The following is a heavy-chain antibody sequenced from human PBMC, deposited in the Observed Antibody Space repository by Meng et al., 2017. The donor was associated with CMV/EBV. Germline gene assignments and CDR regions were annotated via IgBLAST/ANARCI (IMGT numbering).Heavy chain of an antibody. CDR1: SFSGYY. V-gene: IGHV4-34*01. J-gene: IGHJ4*02. Sequence: SFSGYYWSWVRQPPGKGLEWIGEINHSGSTNYNPSLKSRVTISVDTSKNQFSLKLSSVTAADTAVYYCARSSPLRFLEFLPPFRPNWGQGTLVTVSS. CDR2: INHSGST. CDR3: ARSSPLRFLEFLPPFRPN. D-gene: IGHD3-3*01.